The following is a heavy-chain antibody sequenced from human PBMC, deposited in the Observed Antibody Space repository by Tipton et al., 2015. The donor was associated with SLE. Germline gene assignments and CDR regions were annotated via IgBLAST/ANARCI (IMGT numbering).Heavy chain of an antibody. CDR2: MYYSGST. V-gene: IGHV4-59*11. D-gene: IGHD2-21*01. Sequence: TLSLTCTVSGGSITSHYWSWIRQPPGKGLEWLGCMYYSGSTNYNHSLKSRVTMAIDPSTGQFSLKLSSLTAADTAVYYCARDFLWGGADAFDVWGQGTMVTVSS. CDR3: ARDFLWGGADAFDV. CDR1: GGSITSHY. J-gene: IGHJ3*01.